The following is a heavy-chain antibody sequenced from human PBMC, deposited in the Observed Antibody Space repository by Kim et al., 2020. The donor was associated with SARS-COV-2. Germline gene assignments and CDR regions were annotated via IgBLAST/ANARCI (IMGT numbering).Heavy chain of an antibody. CDR1: GGSISSSNW. CDR3: ARATLLGEGQQLARPFDY. D-gene: IGHD6-13*01. CDR2: IYHSGST. J-gene: IGHJ4*02. Sequence: SETLSLTCAVSGGSISSSNWWSWVRQPPGKGLEWIGEIYHSGSTNYNPSLKSRVTISVDKSKNQFSLKLSSVTAADTAVYYCARATLLGEGQQLARPFDYWGQGTLVTVSS. V-gene: IGHV4-4*02.